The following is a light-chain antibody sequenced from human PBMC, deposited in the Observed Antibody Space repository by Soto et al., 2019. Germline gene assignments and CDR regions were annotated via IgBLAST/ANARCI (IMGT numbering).Light chain of an antibody. J-gene: IGKJ5*01. CDR2: DAF. Sequence: DIQMTQSPSSLSASVGDRVTITCQASQDINSYLSWYQQRPGKAPKLLIYDAFTLETGVPSRFSGSGSGTDFIFTISSLQPEDFATYYCQQYDTFPVTFGQRTRLEIK. CDR1: QDINSY. V-gene: IGKV1-33*01. CDR3: QQYDTFPVT.